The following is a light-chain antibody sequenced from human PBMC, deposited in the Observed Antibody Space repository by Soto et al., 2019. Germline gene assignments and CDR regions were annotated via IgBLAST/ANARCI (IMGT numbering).Light chain of an antibody. V-gene: IGKV1-8*01. CDR2: AAS. CDR3: QQYYNYPPFT. J-gene: IGKJ3*01. CDR1: QDISSY. Sequence: AIRMTQSPSSLSEFTGDRVTITCRASQDISSYLAWYQQKPGKAPRLLIYAASTLRSGVPSRFSGSGSGTDFTLTINGLQSEDFAIYYCQQYYNYPPFTFGPGTKVDIK.